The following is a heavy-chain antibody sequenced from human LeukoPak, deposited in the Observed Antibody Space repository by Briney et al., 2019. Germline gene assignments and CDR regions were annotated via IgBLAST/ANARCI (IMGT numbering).Heavy chain of an antibody. CDR3: ARQSGDQSSAWYFDA. CDR2: IHYSGEV. J-gene: IGHJ4*02. D-gene: IGHD6-19*01. CDR1: GGSLRSSGHW. Sequence: SETLSLTCTVSGGSLRSSGHWWVWIRQPPGKGLEWIGSIHYSGEVYYNPSLKSRVTTSVDTSTDQFSLRLSSATAADTAIYYCARQSGDQSSAWYFDAWGQGTLVTVSS. V-gene: IGHV4-39*01.